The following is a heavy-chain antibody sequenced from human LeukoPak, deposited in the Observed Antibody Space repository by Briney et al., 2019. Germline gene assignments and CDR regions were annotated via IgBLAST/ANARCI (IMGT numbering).Heavy chain of an antibody. CDR3: ARGVVVAATRRAPFDI. J-gene: IGHJ3*02. Sequence: SETLSLTCAVYGGSFSGSYWSWIRKPPGKGLEWIGEINHSGSTNYNPSLKSRVTISVDTSKNQFSLKLSSVTAADTAVYYCARGVVVAATRRAPFDIWGQGTMVTVSS. V-gene: IGHV4-34*01. CDR1: GGSFSGSY. D-gene: IGHD2-15*01. CDR2: INHSGST.